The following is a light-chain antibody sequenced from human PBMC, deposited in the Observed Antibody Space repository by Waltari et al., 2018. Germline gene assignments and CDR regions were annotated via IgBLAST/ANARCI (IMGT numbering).Light chain of an antibody. CDR3: QEFGSSPTVT. CDR1: QSVSSRY. V-gene: IGKV3-20*01. J-gene: IGKJ5*01. Sequence: IVLTQSPGTLSLSPGERATLSCRASQSVSSRYLAWNQQKPGQAPRVVIYSASGRATGIPDRFSGSGSGTDFTLTISRLEPEDFAMYYCQEFGSSPTVTFGQGTRLEIK. CDR2: SAS.